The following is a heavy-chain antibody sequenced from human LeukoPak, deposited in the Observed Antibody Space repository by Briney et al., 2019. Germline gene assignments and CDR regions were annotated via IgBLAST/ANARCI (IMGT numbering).Heavy chain of an antibody. J-gene: IGHJ4*02. D-gene: IGHD6-13*01. CDR3: ARGLPIAAAVEGYFDY. V-gene: IGHV1-8*03. CDR2: MNPNSSNT. Sequence: ASVKVSCKASGYTFTSYDINWVRQATGQGLEWMGWMNPNSSNTGYAQKFQGRVTITRNTSISTAYMELSSLRSEDTAVYYCARGLPIAAAVEGYFDYWGQGTLVTVSS. CDR1: GYTFTSYD.